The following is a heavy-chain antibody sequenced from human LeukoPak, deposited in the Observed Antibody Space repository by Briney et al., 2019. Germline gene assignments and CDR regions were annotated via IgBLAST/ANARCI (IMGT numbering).Heavy chain of an antibody. Sequence: GGSLRLSCSASGFTFGNYAMHWVRQAPGKGLEYVSTISNNVGSTYYADSVKGRFTISRYNSRNTLYLQMRSLRIEDTAMYYCVKAALQYYYDTSGSFDYWGQGTLVTVSS. CDR1: GFTFGNYA. J-gene: IGHJ4*02. D-gene: IGHD3-22*01. CDR3: VKAALQYYYDTSGSFDY. CDR2: ISNNVGST. V-gene: IGHV3-64D*09.